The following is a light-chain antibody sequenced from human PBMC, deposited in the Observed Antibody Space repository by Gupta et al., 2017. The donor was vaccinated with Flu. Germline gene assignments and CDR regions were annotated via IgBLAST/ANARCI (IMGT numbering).Light chain of an antibody. CDR2: KDS. CDR3: QSADSSGRWV. J-gene: IGLJ3*02. Sequence: SYELTQPPSVSVSPGQTARITGSGDALPKQYAYWYQQKPGQAPVLVIYKDSERPSGIPERFSGSSSGTTVTLTISGVQAEDEADYYCQSADSSGRWVFGGGTKLTVL. V-gene: IGLV3-25*02. CDR1: ALPKQY.